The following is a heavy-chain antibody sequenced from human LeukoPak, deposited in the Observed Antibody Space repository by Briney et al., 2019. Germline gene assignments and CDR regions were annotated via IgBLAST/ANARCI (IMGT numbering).Heavy chain of an antibody. CDR1: GFTFSDYY. CDR2: ISSSGSTI. V-gene: IGHV3-11*01. CDR3: ARDDYDFWSGYYDY. D-gene: IGHD3-3*01. J-gene: IGHJ4*02. Sequence: GGSLRLSCAASGFTFSDYYMSWIRQAPGKGLEWVSYISSSGSTIYYADSVKGRFTISGDNAKNSLYLQMNSLRAEDTAVYYCARDDYDFWSGYYDYWGQGTLVTVSS.